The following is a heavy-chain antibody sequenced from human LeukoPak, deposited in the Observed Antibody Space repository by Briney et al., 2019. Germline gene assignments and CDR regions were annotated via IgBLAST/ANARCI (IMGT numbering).Heavy chain of an antibody. J-gene: IGHJ4*02. CDR3: ARQRYSSGWYYFDY. CDR2: ISYDGSNK. V-gene: IGHV3-30-3*01. CDR1: GFTFSSYA. D-gene: IGHD6-19*01. Sequence: GGSLGLSCAASGFTFSSYAMHWGRQAPGKGLEWVAVISYDGSNKYYADSVKGRFTISRDNSKNTLYLQMNSLRAEDTAVYYCARQRYSSGWYYFDYWGQGTLVTVSS.